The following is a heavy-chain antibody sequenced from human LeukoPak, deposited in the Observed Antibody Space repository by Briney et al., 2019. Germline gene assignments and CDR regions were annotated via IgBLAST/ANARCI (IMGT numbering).Heavy chain of an antibody. CDR3: ASSVVPAAPNDNYFDY. J-gene: IGHJ4*02. V-gene: IGHV4-39*01. D-gene: IGHD2-2*01. CDR1: GGSISSSSYY. CDR2: IYYSGST. Sequence: PSETLSLTCTVSGGSISSSSYYWGWIRQPPGKGLEWIGSIYYSGSTYYNPSLKSRVTISVDTSKNQFSLKLSSVTAADTAVYYCASSVVPAAPNDNYFDYWGQGTLVTVSS.